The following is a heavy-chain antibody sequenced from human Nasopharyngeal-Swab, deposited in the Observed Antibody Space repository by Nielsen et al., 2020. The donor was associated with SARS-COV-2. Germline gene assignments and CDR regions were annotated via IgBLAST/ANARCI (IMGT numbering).Heavy chain of an antibody. D-gene: IGHD3-3*01. Sequence: KALGWVGRIKSKTDGGTTDYAAPVKGRFTISRDDSKNTLYLQMNSLKTEDTAVYYCTTAITIFGVVIPGGYWGQGTLVTVSS. CDR3: TTAITIFGVVIPGGY. CDR2: IKSKTDGGTT. V-gene: IGHV3-15*01. J-gene: IGHJ4*02.